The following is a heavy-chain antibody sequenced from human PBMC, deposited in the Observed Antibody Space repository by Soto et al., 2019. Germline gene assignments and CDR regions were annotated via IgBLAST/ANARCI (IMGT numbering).Heavy chain of an antibody. Sequence: ASVKVSCKASGYTFTSYYMHWVRQAPGQGLEWMGIINPSGGSTSYAQKFQGRVTMTRDTSTSTVYMELSSLRSEDTAVYYCARDLVDFWSGSIQGYYYYYYMDVWGKGTTVTVSS. D-gene: IGHD3-3*01. CDR3: ARDLVDFWSGSIQGYYYYYYMDV. CDR2: INPSGGST. J-gene: IGHJ6*03. V-gene: IGHV1-46*03. CDR1: GYTFTSYY.